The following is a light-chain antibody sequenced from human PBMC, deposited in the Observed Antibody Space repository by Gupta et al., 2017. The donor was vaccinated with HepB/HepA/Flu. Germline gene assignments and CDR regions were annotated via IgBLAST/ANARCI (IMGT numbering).Light chain of an antibody. CDR1: SSDVGGYNY. Sequence: SALTQPASVSGSPGESFTISCTGTSSDVGGYNYVSWYQQHPGKAPKLMIYDVSNRPSGVSNRFSGSKSGNTASLTISGLQAEDEADYYCSSYTSSSIVFGGGTKLTVL. J-gene: IGLJ2*01. CDR3: SSYTSSSIV. V-gene: IGLV2-14*01. CDR2: DVS.